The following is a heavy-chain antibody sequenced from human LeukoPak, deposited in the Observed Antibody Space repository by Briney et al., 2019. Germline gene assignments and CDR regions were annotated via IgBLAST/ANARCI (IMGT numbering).Heavy chain of an antibody. CDR1: GGSFSGYY. CDR2: INHSGST. V-gene: IGHV4-34*01. Sequence: SETLSLTCAVYGGSFSGYYWNWIRQPPGKGLEWIGEINHSGSTNYNPSLKSRVTISVDTSKNQFSLKLSSVTAADTAVYYCARRPSPFDYWGQGTLVTVSS. CDR3: ARRPSPFDY. J-gene: IGHJ4*02.